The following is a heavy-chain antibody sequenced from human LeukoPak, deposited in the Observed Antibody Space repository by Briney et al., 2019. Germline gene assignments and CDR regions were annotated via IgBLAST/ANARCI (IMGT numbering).Heavy chain of an antibody. D-gene: IGHD3-16*01. V-gene: IGHV3-15*01. CDR1: GFTFSNAW. CDR3: TTGGGDTDY. J-gene: IGHJ4*02. CDR2: IKSNTDGGTT. Sequence: GGSLRLSCAASGFTFSNAWMSWVRQAPGKGLEWVGRIKSNTDGGTTDYAAPVKGRFTISRDDSKNTLYLQMNSLKTEDTAVYYCTTGGGDTDYWGQGTLVTVSS.